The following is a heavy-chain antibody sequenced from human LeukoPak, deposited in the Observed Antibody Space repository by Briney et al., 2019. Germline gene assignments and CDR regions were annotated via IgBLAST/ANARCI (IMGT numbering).Heavy chain of an antibody. CDR3: ARDIYFYGDYVIDY. CDR1: GFXFSNYA. CDR2: IWYDGSNK. D-gene: IGHD4-17*01. V-gene: IGHV3-33*01. Sequence: GGSLRLSCAASGFXFSNYAMHWVRQAPGKGLEWVAVIWYDGSNKYYADSVKGRFTISRDNSKNTLYLQMNSLRAEDTAVYYCARDIYFYGDYVIDYWGQGTLVTVSS. J-gene: IGHJ4*02.